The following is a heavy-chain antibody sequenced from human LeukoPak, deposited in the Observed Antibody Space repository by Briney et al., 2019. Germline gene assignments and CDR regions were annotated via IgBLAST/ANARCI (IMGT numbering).Heavy chain of an antibody. CDR1: GFTFSSYA. V-gene: IGHV3-21*01. CDR3: ARVPPPIDY. Sequence: GGSLRLSCAASGFTFSSYAMSWVRQAPGKGLEWVSSISSSSSYIYYADSVKGRFTISRDNAKNSLYLQMNSLRAEDTAVYYCARVPPPIDYWGPRTLVTVSS. CDR2: ISSSSSYI. J-gene: IGHJ4*02.